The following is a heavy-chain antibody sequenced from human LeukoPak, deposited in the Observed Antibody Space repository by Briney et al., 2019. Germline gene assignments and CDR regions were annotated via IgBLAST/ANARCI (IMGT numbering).Heavy chain of an antibody. CDR2: FYYNGEN. J-gene: IGHJ5*02. D-gene: IGHD2-2*01. CDR3: ARGKWPAPTGGNWFDP. CDR1: GDSITSSDYY. Sequence: PSETLSLTCSVSGDSITSSDYYWNWIRQPPGKGLEWIPFFYYNGENFYNPSLKSRLTFSVETSRNEFSLNLKSVTAADTGVYYCARGKWPAPTGGNWFDPWGPGTLVTVSS. V-gene: IGHV4-30-4*01.